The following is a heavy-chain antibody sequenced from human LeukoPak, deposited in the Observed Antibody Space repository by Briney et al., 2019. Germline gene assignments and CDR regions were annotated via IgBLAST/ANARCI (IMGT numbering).Heavy chain of an antibody. CDR2: MNPNSGNT. V-gene: IGHV1-8*01. D-gene: IGHD1-26*01. CDR1: GYTFTSYD. J-gene: IGHJ4*02. Sequence: ASVKVPCKASGYTFTSYDINWVRQATGQGLEWMGWMNPNSGNTGYAQKFRGRVTMTRNTSISTAYMELSRLRSEDTAVYYCARGGSGSYYLDYWGQGTLVTVSS. CDR3: ARGGSGSYYLDY.